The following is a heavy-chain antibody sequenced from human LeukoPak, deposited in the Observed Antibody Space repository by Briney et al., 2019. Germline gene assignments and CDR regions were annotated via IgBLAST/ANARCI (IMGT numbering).Heavy chain of an antibody. CDR1: GFTFSDYY. J-gene: IGHJ4*02. CDR2: INNGSTI. Sequence: GGSLRLSCAASGFTFSDYYMSWIRQAPGKGLEWVSYINNGSTIYYADSEKGRFTNSRDNAKNSLYLQMNSLRAEDTAMYYCATSSGYYANYFDYWGQGTLVTVSS. V-gene: IGHV3-11*04. CDR3: ATSSGYYANYFDY. D-gene: IGHD3-22*01.